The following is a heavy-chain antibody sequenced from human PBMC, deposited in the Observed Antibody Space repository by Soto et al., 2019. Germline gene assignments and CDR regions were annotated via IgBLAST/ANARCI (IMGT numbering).Heavy chain of an antibody. J-gene: IGHJ2*01. CDR3: ARDPGL. CDR2: IYHSGSI. Sequence: QPQLQESGSGLVKPSQTLSLTCAVSGGSISSGGYSWSWIRQPPGKGLEWIGYIYHSGSIYYNSSLTSRVTVSVDRSKNQFSPKLSSVTAADTAVYYCARDPGLWGRGTLVTVSS. V-gene: IGHV4-30-2*01. CDR1: GGSISSGGYS.